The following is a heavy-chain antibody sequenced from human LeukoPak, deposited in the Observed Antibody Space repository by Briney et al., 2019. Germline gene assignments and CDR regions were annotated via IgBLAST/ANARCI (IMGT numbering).Heavy chain of an antibody. CDR1: GFTLSSST. Sequence: PGGSLRLSCAASGFTLSSSTMSWLRQAPGKGLEWVSAINSGGGTTSAESVKGHFTISRDDSKNTLYLQMNSLRAEDTAVYYCAKGTDGAGSYRPFDYWGQGTLVTVSS. V-gene: IGHV3-23*01. CDR3: AKGTDGAGSYRPFDY. D-gene: IGHD3-10*01. J-gene: IGHJ4*02. CDR2: INSGGGTT.